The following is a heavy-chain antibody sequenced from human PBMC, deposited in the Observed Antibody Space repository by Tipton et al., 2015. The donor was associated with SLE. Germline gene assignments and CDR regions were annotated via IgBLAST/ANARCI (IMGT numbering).Heavy chain of an antibody. V-gene: IGHV4-39*07. CDR1: GGSNSSSCFY. D-gene: IGHD5-12*01. CDR3: ARLISAYDCNFDY. J-gene: IGHJ4*02. Sequence: TLSLTCTVSGGSNSSSCFYWGWIRQPSGKGLEWIGSLYYGKSTFYNPSLKSRVTISVDTSTNRLSLQLSSVTAADTALYYCARLISAYDCNFDYWGQGTLVTVSS. CDR2: LYYGKST.